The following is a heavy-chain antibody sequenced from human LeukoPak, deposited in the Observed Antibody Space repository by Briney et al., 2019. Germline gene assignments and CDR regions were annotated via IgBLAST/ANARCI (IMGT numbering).Heavy chain of an antibody. J-gene: IGHJ4*02. V-gene: IGHV3-21*01. Sequence: GGSLRLSCAASGFTFSTYSMNWVRQAPGKGLEWVSSISSSSSYIYYADSVKGRFTISRDNAKNSLYLQMNSLRAEDTAVYYCAWTQSGSYGFDYWGQGTLVTVSS. CDR2: ISSSSSYI. D-gene: IGHD1-26*01. CDR3: AWTQSGSYGFDY. CDR1: GFTFSTYS.